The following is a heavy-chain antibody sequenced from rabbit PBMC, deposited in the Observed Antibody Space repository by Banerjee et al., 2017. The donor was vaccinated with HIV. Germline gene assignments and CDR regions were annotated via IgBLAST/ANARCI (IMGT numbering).Heavy chain of an antibody. J-gene: IGHJ4*01. V-gene: IGHV1S40*01. Sequence: TCTAFGFDFSTNTMCWFRQAPGKGLEWIACIYGGSSGNTFYASWAKGRFTISKDSSTTVTLQMTSLTAADTATYFCARGVAGYAGYGYVYFNLWGPGTLVTVS. CDR1: GFDFSTNT. CDR3: ARGVAGYAGYGYVYFNL. D-gene: IGHD4-2*01. CDR2: IYGGSSGNT.